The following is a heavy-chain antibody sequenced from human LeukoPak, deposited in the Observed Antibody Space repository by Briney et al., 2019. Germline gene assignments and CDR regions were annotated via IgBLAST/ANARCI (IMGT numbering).Heavy chain of an antibody. D-gene: IGHD6-13*01. J-gene: IGHJ4*02. CDR3: ARGSVGLRRGKAAAGTPFDY. CDR1: GYTFTGYY. V-gene: IGHV7-4-1*02. CDR2: INTNTGNP. Sequence: GASVKVSCKASGYTFTGYYMHWARQAPGQGLEWMGWINTNTGNPTYAQGFTGRFVFSLDTSVSTAYLQISSLKAEDTAVYYCARGSVGLRRGKAAAGTPFDYWGQGTLVTVSS.